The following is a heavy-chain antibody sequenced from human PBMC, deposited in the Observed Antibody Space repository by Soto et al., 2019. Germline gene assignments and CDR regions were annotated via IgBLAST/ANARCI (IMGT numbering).Heavy chain of an antibody. J-gene: IGHJ6*02. V-gene: IGHV4-34*01. CDR1: GGSFSGYY. CDR2: INXXXXX. CDR3: ARGDGDYAMDV. Sequence: SETLSLTCAVYGGSFSGYYRRWIRQPTGKGLEXXGXINXXXXXNXXPSLKSRVTISVDTSKNQFSLKLSSVAAADTAVYYCARGDGDYAMDVWGQGTTVTVSS.